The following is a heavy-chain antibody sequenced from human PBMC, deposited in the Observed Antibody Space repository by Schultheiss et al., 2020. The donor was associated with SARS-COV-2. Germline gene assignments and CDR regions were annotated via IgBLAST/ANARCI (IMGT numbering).Heavy chain of an antibody. V-gene: IGHV6-1*01. D-gene: IGHD3-9*01. Sequence: SETLSLTCAISGDSVSSNSAAWNWIRQSPSRGLEWLGRTYYRSKWYNDYAVSVNSRITINPDTSKNQFSLQLNSVTPEDTAVYYCARRVYDILTGYYASNFDYWGQGTLVTVAS. CDR3: ARRVYDILTGYYASNFDY. CDR1: GDSVSSNSAA. CDR2: TYYRSKWYN. J-gene: IGHJ4*02.